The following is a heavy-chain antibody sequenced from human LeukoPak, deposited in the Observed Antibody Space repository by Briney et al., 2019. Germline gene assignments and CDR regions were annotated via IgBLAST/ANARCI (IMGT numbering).Heavy chain of an antibody. V-gene: IGHV1-2*02. J-gene: IGHJ4*02. CDR2: INPNSGGT. CDR1: GYTFTGYY. Sequence: ASVKVSCKASGYTFTGYYMHWVRQAPGQGLEWMGWINPNSGGTNYAQKFQGRVTMTTDTSTSTAYMELRSLRSDDTAVYYCAREDGYSYGYFDYWGQGTLVTVSS. D-gene: IGHD5-18*01. CDR3: AREDGYSYGYFDY.